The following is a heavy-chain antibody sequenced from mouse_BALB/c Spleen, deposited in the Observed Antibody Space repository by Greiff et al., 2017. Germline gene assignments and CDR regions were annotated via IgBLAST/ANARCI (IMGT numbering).Heavy chain of an antibody. CDR2: IWSGGST. D-gene: IGHD2-4*01. J-gene: IGHJ4*01. CDR1: GFSLTSYG. V-gene: IGHV2-2*02. CDR3: ARNSMITLYYYAMDY. Sequence: VQLQQSGPGLVQPSQSLSITCTVSGFSLTSYGVHWVRQSPGKGLEWLGVIWSGGSTDYNAAFISRLSISKDNSKSQVFFKMNSLQANDTAIYYCARNSMITLYYYAMDYWGQGTSVTVSS.